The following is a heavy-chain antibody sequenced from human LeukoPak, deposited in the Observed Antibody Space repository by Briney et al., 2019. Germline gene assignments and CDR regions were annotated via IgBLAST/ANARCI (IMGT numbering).Heavy chain of an antibody. CDR2: INTNSGGT. J-gene: IGHJ4*02. CDR1: VYTLTSYY. Sequence: ASVTVSLKSSVYTLTSYYMHWMRPAHGQGLEWMGWINTNSGGTNYAHKFQGRVTITSATSISTAYMPLSRRRSDDTAVYYCARRQWLAPRYFDYWGQGTLVTVSS. D-gene: IGHD6-19*01. V-gene: IGHV1-2*02. CDR3: ARRQWLAPRYFDY.